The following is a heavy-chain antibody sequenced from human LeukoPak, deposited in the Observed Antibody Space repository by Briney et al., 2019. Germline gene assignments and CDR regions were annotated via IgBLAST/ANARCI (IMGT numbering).Heavy chain of an antibody. Sequence: PGGSLRLSCAASGFTFSTYSMNWVRQAPGKGLEWVSYISSSRSTIYYADSVKGRFTISRDNAKNSLYLQMNSLRVEDTAVYYCATDRDYYDSSPPGDYWGQGTLVTVSS. J-gene: IGHJ4*02. CDR2: ISSSRSTI. V-gene: IGHV3-48*01. D-gene: IGHD3-22*01. CDR3: ATDRDYYDSSPPGDY. CDR1: GFTFSTYS.